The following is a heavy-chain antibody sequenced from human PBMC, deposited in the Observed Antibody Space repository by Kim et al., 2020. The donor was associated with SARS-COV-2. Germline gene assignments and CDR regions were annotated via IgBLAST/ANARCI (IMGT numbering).Heavy chain of an antibody. CDR1: GFTFSSYW. Sequence: GGSLRLSCAASGFTFSSYWMHWVRQAPGKGLVWVSRINSDGSSTSYADSVKGRFTISRDNAKKTLYLQKNSLRAEDTAVYYCARDGVEMATKIDYWGQGTLLTVSS. CDR2: INSDGSST. CDR3: ARDGVEMATKIDY. D-gene: IGHD1-26*01. V-gene: IGHV3-74*01. J-gene: IGHJ4*02.